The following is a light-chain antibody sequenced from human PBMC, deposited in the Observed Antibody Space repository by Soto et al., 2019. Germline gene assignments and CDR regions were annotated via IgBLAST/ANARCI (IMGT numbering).Light chain of an antibody. V-gene: IGKV3-20*01. CDR1: QSVSSSY. Sequence: EIVLTQSPGTLSLSPGERATLSCRASQSVSSSYLARYQQKPGQAPRPLIYGASSRATGIPDRFSGSGSGKDFTLTISRLEPEDVAVYYCQEYGSSPRTFGQGTKVEIK. CDR3: QEYGSSPRT. CDR2: GAS. J-gene: IGKJ1*01.